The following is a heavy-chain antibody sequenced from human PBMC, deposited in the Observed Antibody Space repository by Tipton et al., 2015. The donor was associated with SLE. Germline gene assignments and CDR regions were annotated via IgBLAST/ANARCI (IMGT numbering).Heavy chain of an antibody. Sequence: TLSLTCAVYGGSFSGYYWSWIRQPPGKGLEWIGEINHSGSTNYNPSLKSRVTISVDTSKNQFSLKLSSVTAADTAVYYCARARGWELLGAFDIWGQGTMVTVSS. CDR2: INHSGST. CDR3: ARARGWELLGAFDI. V-gene: IGHV4-34*01. J-gene: IGHJ3*02. D-gene: IGHD1-26*01. CDR1: GGSFSGYY.